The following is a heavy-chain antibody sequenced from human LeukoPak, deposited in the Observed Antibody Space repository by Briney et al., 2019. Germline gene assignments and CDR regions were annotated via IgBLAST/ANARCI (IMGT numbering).Heavy chain of an antibody. CDR3: ARDTTYDSSGQLDY. CDR2: ISYDGSNK. CDR1: GFTFSSYA. Sequence: GGSLRLSCAASGFTFSSYAMHWVRQAPGKGLEWVAVISYDGSNKYYADSVKGRFTISRDNSKNTLYLQMNSLRAEDTAVYYCARDTTYDSSGQLDYWGQGTLVTVSS. D-gene: IGHD3-22*01. V-gene: IGHV3-30*14. J-gene: IGHJ4*02.